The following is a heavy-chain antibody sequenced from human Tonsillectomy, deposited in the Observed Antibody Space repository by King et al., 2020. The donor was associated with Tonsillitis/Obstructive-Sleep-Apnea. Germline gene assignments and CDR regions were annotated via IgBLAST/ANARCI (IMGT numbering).Heavy chain of an antibody. CDR1: GGSFSGHY. CDR3: ARRHSVTVVPFDY. V-gene: IGHV4-34*01. J-gene: IGHJ4*02. CDR2: INHRGST. D-gene: IGHD1-20*01. Sequence: VQLQQWGAGLLKPSETLSLTCAVYGGSFSGHYWSWIRQPPGKGLEWIGEINHRGSTNYNPSLKSRVTISVDTSKTQFSLNLSSVTAADTAVYYCARRHSVTVVPFDYWGQGTLVTVSS.